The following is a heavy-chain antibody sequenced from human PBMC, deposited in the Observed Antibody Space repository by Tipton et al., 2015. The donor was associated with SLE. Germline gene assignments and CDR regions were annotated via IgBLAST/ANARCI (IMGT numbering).Heavy chain of an antibody. Sequence: TLSLTCTVSGGSISGHYWNWIRQPPGKGLEWIGYLHYSGSTSYNPSLQSRVAISLDTSKNQFSLKVTSVTAADTAVYYCARDYYGSGNYYNHFYGMDVWGQGTMVTVSS. CDR3: ARDYYGSGNYYNHFYGMDV. CDR1: GGSISGHY. J-gene: IGHJ6*02. CDR2: LHYSGST. V-gene: IGHV4-59*11. D-gene: IGHD3-10*01.